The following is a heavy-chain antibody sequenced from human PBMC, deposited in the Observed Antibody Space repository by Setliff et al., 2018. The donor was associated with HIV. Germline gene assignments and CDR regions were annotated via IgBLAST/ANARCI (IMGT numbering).Heavy chain of an antibody. CDR3: ARGVKGIATTGKYYFDY. CDR1: GYTFTGYY. V-gene: IGHV1-2*02. D-gene: IGHD6-13*01. J-gene: IGHJ4*02. CDR2: INPNSGGT. Sequence: ASVKVSCKASGYTFTGYYMHWVRQAPGQGLEWMGWINPNSGGTNYAQTFQGRVTMTRDTSVSAAYMELSRLKSDDTAVFYCARGVKGIATTGKYYFDYWGQGTLVTAPQ.